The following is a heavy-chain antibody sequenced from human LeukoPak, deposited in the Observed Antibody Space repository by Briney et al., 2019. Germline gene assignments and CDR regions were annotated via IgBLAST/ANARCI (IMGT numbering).Heavy chain of an antibody. CDR2: IYHSGST. V-gene: IGHV4-38-2*02. CDR1: GYSISSGYY. D-gene: IGHD4-23*01. J-gene: IGHJ4*02. CDR3: ARDRWPPDY. Sequence: SETLSLTCTVSGYSISSGYYWGWIRQPPGKGLEWIGSIYHSGSTYYNPSLKSRVTISVDTSKNQFSLKLSSVTAADTAVYYCARDRWPPDYWGQGTLVTVSS.